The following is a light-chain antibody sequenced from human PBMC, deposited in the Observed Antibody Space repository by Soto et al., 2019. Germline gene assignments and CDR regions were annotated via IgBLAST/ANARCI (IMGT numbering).Light chain of an antibody. CDR1: QSISSW. V-gene: IGKV1-5*01. CDR2: DTS. CDR3: QQYSSYWT. J-gene: IGKJ1*01. Sequence: DIQMTQSPSTLSASVGDRVTITCRASQSISSWLAWYQQKPGKAPKLLIYDTSSLESGVPPRFSGSGSGTEFTLTISSLQPDDFAIYYCQQYSSYWTFGQGTKVEIK.